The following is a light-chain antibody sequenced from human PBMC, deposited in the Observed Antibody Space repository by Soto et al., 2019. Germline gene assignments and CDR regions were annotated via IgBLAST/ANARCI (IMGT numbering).Light chain of an antibody. V-gene: IGKV3-20*01. J-gene: IGKJ1*01. Sequence: EIVLTQSPGTLSLSPGERATLSCRASQSVSSSYLAWYQQKPGQAPRLLIYDASSRATGIPDRFSGSGSGTDFTLTISRLEPEDFAVHYCQQYGTSPRTFGQGTKVGFK. CDR3: QQYGTSPRT. CDR2: DAS. CDR1: QSVSSSY.